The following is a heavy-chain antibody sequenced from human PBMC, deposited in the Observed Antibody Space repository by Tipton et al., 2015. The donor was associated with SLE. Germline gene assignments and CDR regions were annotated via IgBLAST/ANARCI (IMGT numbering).Heavy chain of an antibody. Sequence: TLSLTCTVSGGSISSYYWSWIRQPPGKGLEWIGYIYYSGSTNYNPSPKSRVTISVDTSKNQFSLKLCSVTAADTAVYYCARSLFYYDSSGYFENHDAFDIWGQGTMVTVSS. CDR2: IYYSGST. CDR3: ARSLFYYDSSGYFENHDAFDI. CDR1: GGSISSYY. V-gene: IGHV4-59*01. J-gene: IGHJ3*02. D-gene: IGHD3-22*01.